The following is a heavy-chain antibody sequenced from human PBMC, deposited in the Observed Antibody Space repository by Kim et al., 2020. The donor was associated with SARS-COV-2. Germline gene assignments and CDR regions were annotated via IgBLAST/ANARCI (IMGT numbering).Heavy chain of an antibody. Sequence: SETLSLTCTVSGGSISSSSYYWGWIRQPPGKGLEWIGSIYYSGSTYYNPSLKSRVTISVDTSKNQFSLKLSSVTAADTAVYYCARRLIAKSNWFDPWGQGTLVTVSS. CDR1: GGSISSSSYY. J-gene: IGHJ5*02. D-gene: IGHD3-16*01. CDR3: ARRLIAKSNWFDP. V-gene: IGHV4-39*01. CDR2: IYYSGST.